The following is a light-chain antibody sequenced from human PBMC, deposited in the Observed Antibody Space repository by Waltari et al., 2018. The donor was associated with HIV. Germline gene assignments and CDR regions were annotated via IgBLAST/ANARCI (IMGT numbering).Light chain of an antibody. CDR3: QVWDSSTVL. Sequence: SSELTQPVSVSVALGQTARITCGGNNIGSYHVNWYKQRPGQAPFLVLYRDSNRASGIPDRFAGSNSGNTATLTIARAQVGDECDFYCQVWDSSTVLFGGGTKLIVL. V-gene: IGLV3-9*01. CDR2: RDS. J-gene: IGLJ2*01. CDR1: NIGSYH.